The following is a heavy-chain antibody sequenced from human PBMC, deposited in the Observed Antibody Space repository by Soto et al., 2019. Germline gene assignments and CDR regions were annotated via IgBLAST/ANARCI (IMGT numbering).Heavy chain of an antibody. CDR2: IYYSGST. D-gene: IGHD3-9*01. J-gene: IGHJ6*02. V-gene: IGHV4-59*01. CDR3: ARDAPDYDILTGYYVGRNTYYYYYGMDV. CDR1: GGSISSYY. Sequence: PSETLSLTCTVSGGSISSYYWSWIRQPPGKGLEWIGYIYYSGSTNYNPSLKSRVTISVDTSKNQFSLKLSSVTAADTAVYYCARDAPDYDILTGYYVGRNTYYYYYGMDVWGQGTTVTVSS.